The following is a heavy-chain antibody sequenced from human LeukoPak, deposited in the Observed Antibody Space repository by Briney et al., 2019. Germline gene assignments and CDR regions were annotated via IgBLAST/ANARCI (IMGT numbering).Heavy chain of an antibody. CDR3: AKASYYYDSSGGYYFDY. J-gene: IGHJ4*02. CDR2: ISGSGGST. V-gene: IGHV3-23*01. Sequence: GGSLRLSCAASGVTFSSYAMSLVRQAPGKGLEWVSAISGSGGSTYYADSVKGRFTISRDNSKNTLYLQMNSLRAEDTAVYYCAKASYYYDSSGGYYFDYWGQGTLVTVSS. CDR1: GVTFSSYA. D-gene: IGHD3-22*01.